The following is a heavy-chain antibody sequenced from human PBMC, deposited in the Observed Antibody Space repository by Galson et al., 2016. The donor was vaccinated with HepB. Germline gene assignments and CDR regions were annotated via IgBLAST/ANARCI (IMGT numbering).Heavy chain of an antibody. CDR2: IAHDGGAQ. CDR3: AREITVLVVDRRLDS. J-gene: IGHJ4*02. D-gene: IGHD3-22*01. V-gene: IGHV3-30*04. Sequence: APGKGLEWVALIAHDGGAQYYADSVKGRLTISRDNSKNTLYLQMNSLRADDTAIYYCAREITVLVVDRRLDSWGQGTLVTVS.